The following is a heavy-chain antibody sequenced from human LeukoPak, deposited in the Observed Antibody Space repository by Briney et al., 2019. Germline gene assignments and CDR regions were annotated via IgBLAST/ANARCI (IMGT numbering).Heavy chain of an antibody. CDR2: SNEDGSTT. J-gene: IGHJ4*02. V-gene: IGHV3-74*01. CDR1: GVTVGSNW. CDR3: ARVYETNGYLY. Sequence: HPGGSLRRSGAASGVTVGSNWMHWVRQAPGKELMWVSRSNEDGSTTNYADSVKCRFTISRDNAKNTLYLQMNSLRVEDKAVYYCARVYETNGYLYWGEGSLVTVSS. D-gene: IGHD3-22*01.